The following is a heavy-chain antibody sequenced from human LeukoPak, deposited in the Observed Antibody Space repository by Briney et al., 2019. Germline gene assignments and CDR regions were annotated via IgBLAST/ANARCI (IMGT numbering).Heavy chain of an antibody. D-gene: IGHD5-12*01. J-gene: IGHJ3*02. CDR1: GGSISSYY. CDR2: IYYSGST. Sequence: SETLSLTCTVSGGSISSYYWSWIRQPPGKGLEWIGYIYYSGSTNYNPSLKSRVTISVDTSKNQFSLKLSSVTAADTAVYYCARPRVATMAWDAFDIWGQGTMVTVSS. CDR3: ARPRVATMAWDAFDI. V-gene: IGHV4-59*08.